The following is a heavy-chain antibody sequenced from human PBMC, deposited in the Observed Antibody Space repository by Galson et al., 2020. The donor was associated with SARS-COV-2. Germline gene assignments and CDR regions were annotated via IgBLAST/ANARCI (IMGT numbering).Heavy chain of an antibody. D-gene: IGHD3-9*01. CDR2: IYYSGTT. Sequence: SETLSLTCTVSGDSIRSGNNQWSWIRQPPGKGLEWIGFIYYSGTTYYNPSLKSRVTISVDTSKNQFSLKLSSVTAADTAVYFCARSMNYDVLTGFYSAFDYWGQGTLVTVSS. CDR3: ARSMNYDVLTGFYSAFDY. CDR1: GDSIRSGNNQ. V-gene: IGHV4-30-4*01. J-gene: IGHJ4*02.